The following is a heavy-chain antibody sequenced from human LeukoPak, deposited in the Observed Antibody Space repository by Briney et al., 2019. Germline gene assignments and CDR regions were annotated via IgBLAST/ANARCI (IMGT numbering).Heavy chain of an antibody. V-gene: IGHV1-18*01. Sequence: ASVKVSCKASGFTFITYGFGWVRQAPGQGLEWMGWISAYDGDTKYAQNLQGRVIMTTDTSTSTAYMELRSLRSDDTALYYCARAGRDYGTSRYYYYYMDVWGKGTTVTVSS. J-gene: IGHJ6*03. CDR1: GFTFITYG. CDR2: ISAYDGDT. D-gene: IGHD4-17*01. CDR3: ARAGRDYGTSRYYYYYMDV.